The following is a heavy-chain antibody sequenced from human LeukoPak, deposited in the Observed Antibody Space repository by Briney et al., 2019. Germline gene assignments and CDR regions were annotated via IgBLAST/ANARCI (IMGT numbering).Heavy chain of an antibody. Sequence: PSQTLPLTCTVSGGSISSGGYYWSWIRQHPGKGLEWIGYIYYSGSTYYNPSLKSRVTISVDTSKNQFSLKLSSVTAADTALYYCAKSRDGFNLLDLWGQGTLVTVSS. J-gene: IGHJ5*02. CDR1: GGSISSGGYY. CDR3: AKSRDGFNLLDL. CDR2: IYYSGST. V-gene: IGHV4-31*03. D-gene: IGHD5-24*01.